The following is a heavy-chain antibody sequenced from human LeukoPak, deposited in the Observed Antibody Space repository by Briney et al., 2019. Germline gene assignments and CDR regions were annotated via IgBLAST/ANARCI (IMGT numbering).Heavy chain of an antibody. CDR3: ARVAMQLGNWFDP. Sequence: AASVKVSCKASGYTFTGYYMHWVRQAPGQGLEWMGIINPSGGSTSYAQKFQGRVTMTRDMSTSTVYMELSSLRSEDTAVYYCARVAMQLGNWFDPWGQGTLVTVSS. V-gene: IGHV1-46*01. CDR1: GYTFTGYY. D-gene: IGHD6-6*01. CDR2: INPSGGST. J-gene: IGHJ5*02.